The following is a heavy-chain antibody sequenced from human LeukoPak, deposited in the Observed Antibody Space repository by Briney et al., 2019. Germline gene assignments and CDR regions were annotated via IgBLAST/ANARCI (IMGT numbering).Heavy chain of an antibody. D-gene: IGHD2-15*01. CDR2: ISGSGGST. Sequence: QPGGSLRLSCAASGFTFSSYAMSWVRQAPGKGLEWVSAISGSGGSTYYADSVKGRFTISRDNSKNTLYLQMNSLRAEDTAVYCCAKDPPLGDVVVAATIDYWGQGTLVTVSS. V-gene: IGHV3-23*01. CDR1: GFTFSSYA. CDR3: AKDPPLGDVVVAATIDY. J-gene: IGHJ4*02.